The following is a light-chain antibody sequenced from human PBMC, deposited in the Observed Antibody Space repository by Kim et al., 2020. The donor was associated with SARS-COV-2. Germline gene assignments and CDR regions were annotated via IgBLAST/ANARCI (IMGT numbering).Light chain of an antibody. CDR1: QSVSSN. CDR2: GAS. V-gene: IGKV3-15*01. J-gene: IGKJ5*01. Sequence: SPGERATLSRRASQSVSSNLAWYQQKPGQAPRLLIYGASTRATGIPVRFSGSGSGTEFTLTISSLQSEDFAVYYCQQYNNWPPLTFGQGTRLEIK. CDR3: QQYNNWPPLT.